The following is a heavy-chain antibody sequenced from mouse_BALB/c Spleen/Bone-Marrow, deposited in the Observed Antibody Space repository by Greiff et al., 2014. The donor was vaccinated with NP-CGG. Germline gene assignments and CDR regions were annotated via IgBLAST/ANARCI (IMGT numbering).Heavy chain of an antibody. CDR2: IYPGSGNT. D-gene: IGHD2-2*01. V-gene: IGHV1-77*01. J-gene: IGHJ3*01. Sequence: QVQLKESGAELARPGASVKLSCKASGYTFTDYYINWVKQRTGQGLEWIGEIYPGSGNTYYNEKFKGKATLTADKSSSTAYMQLSSLTSEDSAVYFCARSRGYARFAYWGQGTLVTVSA. CDR3: ARSRGYARFAY. CDR1: GYTFTDYY.